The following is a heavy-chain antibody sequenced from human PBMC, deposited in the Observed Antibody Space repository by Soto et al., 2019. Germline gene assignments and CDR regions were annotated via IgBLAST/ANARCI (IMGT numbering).Heavy chain of an antibody. CDR2: IYYTGNI. CDR3: VRSPENWNYDY. Sequence: SETLSLTCSVSGASISSTSVYWGWVRQPPGKGLQWIGCIYYTGNIDYSPSLKGRVPISVDTSKTQFSLTLSSVTAADTAVYYCVRSPENWNYDYWGQGTLVTVSS. V-gene: IGHV4-39*07. CDR1: GASISSTSVY. D-gene: IGHD1-1*01. J-gene: IGHJ4*02.